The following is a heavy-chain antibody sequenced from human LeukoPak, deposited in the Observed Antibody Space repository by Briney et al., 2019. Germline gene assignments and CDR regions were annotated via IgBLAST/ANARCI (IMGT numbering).Heavy chain of an antibody. Sequence: ASVKVSCKASGYTVTDSYIHWVRQAPGQRLEWMGRINPNSGGTKYALKFQGRVTMTRDTSISTAYMELSRLRSDDTAGYYCARDRFCSGGSCTSYFDYWGQGTLVTVSS. D-gene: IGHD2-15*01. CDR3: ARDRFCSGGSCTSYFDY. CDR1: GYTVTDSY. CDR2: INPNSGGT. V-gene: IGHV1-2*06. J-gene: IGHJ4*02.